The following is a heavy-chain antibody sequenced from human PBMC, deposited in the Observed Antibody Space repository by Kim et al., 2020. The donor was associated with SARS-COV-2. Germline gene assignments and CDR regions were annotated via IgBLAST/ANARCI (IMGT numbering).Heavy chain of an antibody. CDR3: AKDVRSGGCGNDF. J-gene: IGHJ4*02. D-gene: IGHD2-21*01. CDR1: GLTISSHA. V-gene: IGHV3-23*01. Sequence: GGSLRLSCAASGLTISSHAMSWVRQASGKGLEWVSLISGSTDRTYYADSVKGRFTISRDNSKNMLYLQMNSLRAEDTAIYYCAKDVRSGGCGNDFRGQGTLVTVSS. CDR2: ISGSTDRT.